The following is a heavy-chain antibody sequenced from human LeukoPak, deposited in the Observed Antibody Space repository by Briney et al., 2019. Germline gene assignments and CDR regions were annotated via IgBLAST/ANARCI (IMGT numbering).Heavy chain of an antibody. CDR3: ARISLGAIWGYYYGMDV. CDR2: IIPVFDTA. D-gene: IGHD1-26*01. V-gene: IGHV1-69*01. CDR1: GGTFSSYS. Sequence: SVKVSCKASGGTFSSYSISWVRQAPGQGLEWMGGIIPVFDTADYAQKFQGRVTITADESTSTAYMELSSLRSEDTAVFYCARISLGAIWGYYYGMDVWGQGTTVTVSS. J-gene: IGHJ6*02.